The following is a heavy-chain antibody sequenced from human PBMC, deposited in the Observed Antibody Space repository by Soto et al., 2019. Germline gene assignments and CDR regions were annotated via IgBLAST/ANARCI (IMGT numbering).Heavy chain of an antibody. D-gene: IGHD6-13*01. CDR2: IDSGDGTT. V-gene: IGHV3-11*01. CDR3: VRPYYSSSWFPFDR. J-gene: IGHJ4*02. Sequence: PGGSLRLSCTGSGFDFGDYCMSWIRQAPGKGLEWVSYIDSGDGTTYYTDSVKGRFTISRDNAKKTVYLQMSSLRVEDTALYYRVRPYYSSSWFPFDRWGQGTLVTVSS. CDR1: GFDFGDYC.